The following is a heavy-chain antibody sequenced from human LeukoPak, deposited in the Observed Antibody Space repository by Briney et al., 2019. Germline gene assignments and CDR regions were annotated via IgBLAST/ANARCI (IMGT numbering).Heavy chain of an antibody. Sequence: SETLSLTCTVSGGSISGYYWSWIRQPPGKGLEWVAYIYYSGSTNYDRSLKSRVTISVDTSKKQFSLKLSSVTAADTAVYYCARVAYCGGDCYSFDYWGQGTLVTVSS. CDR3: ARVAYCGGDCYSFDY. CDR2: IYYSGST. CDR1: GGSISGYY. D-gene: IGHD2-21*02. V-gene: IGHV4-59*01. J-gene: IGHJ4*02.